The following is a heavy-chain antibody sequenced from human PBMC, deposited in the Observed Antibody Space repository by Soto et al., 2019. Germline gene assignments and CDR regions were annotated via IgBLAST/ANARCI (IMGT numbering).Heavy chain of an antibody. J-gene: IGHJ4*02. D-gene: IGHD1-26*01. V-gene: IGHV4-59*01. Sequence: SESLSLTCTVSGGSISSYYWSWIRQPPGKGLEWIGYIYYSGSTNYNPSLKSRVTISVDTSKNQFSLKLSSVTAADTALYYFARMGVVGATTFDYWGQGTLVTVS. CDR2: IYYSGST. CDR3: ARMGVVGATTFDY. CDR1: GGSISSYY.